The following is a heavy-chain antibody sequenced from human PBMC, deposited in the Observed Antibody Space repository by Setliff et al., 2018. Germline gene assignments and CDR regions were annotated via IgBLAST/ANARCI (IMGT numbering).Heavy chain of an antibody. J-gene: IGHJ4*02. D-gene: IGHD2-2*01. CDR2: VYDSGTT. V-gene: IGHV4-39*01. CDR3: ASCRYQVPYDY. Sequence: TSETLSLTCTVPGGSISSISYYWGWIRQPPGKGLEWIGTVYDSGTTYYNPSLKSRVTIFVDTSKNQFSLNLNSVTAADTGVYYCASCRYQVPYDYWGQGILVTVS. CDR1: GGSISSISYY.